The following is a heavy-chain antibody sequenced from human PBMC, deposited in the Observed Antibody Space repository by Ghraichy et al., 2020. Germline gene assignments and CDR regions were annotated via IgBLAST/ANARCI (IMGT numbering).Heavy chain of an antibody. D-gene: IGHD1-26*01. CDR3: AKDRREGGATPSEFDI. Sequence: GESLNISCAASGFTFYNYAMTWVRQAPGKGLEWVSGISRSGTSTYYADSVKGRFTISRDNSKSTLNLQMNSLRAEDTAVYYCAKDRREGGATPSEFDIWGQGTMVTVSS. CDR2: ISRSGTST. J-gene: IGHJ3*02. CDR1: GFTFYNYA. V-gene: IGHV3-23*01.